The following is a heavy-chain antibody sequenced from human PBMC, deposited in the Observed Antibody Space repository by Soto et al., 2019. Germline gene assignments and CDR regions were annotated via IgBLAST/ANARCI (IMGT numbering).Heavy chain of an antibody. V-gene: IGHV6-1*01. CDR2: TYYRSKWYN. CDR1: GDSVSSNSAA. Sequence: SQTLSLTCAISGDSVSSNSAAWNWIRQSPSRGLEWLGRTYYRSKWYNDYAVSVKSRITINPDTPKNQFALQLNSVTPEDTAVYYCARVEVYSSGEKFDPWGQGTLVTVSS. D-gene: IGHD6-19*01. CDR3: ARVEVYSSGEKFDP. J-gene: IGHJ5*02.